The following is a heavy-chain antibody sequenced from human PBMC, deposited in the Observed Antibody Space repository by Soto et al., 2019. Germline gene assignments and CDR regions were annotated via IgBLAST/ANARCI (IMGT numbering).Heavy chain of an antibody. D-gene: IGHD3-10*01. CDR1: GFTFSSYS. Sequence: GGSLRLSCAASGFTFSSYSMNWVRQAPGKGLEWVSSISSSSSYIYYADSVKGRFTISRDNAKNSLYLQMNSLRAEDTAVYYCASTLPMVRGVISFDYWGQGTLVTVSS. J-gene: IGHJ4*02. V-gene: IGHV3-21*01. CDR3: ASTLPMVRGVISFDY. CDR2: ISSSSSYI.